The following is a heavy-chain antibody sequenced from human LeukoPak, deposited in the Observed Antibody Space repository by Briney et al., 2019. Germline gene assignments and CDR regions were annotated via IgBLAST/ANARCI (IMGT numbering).Heavy chain of an antibody. Sequence: SETLSLTCAVYGGSFSGYYWSWIRQPPGKGLEWIGEINHSGSTNYNPSLKSRVTISVDTSKNQFSLKLSSVTAADTAVYYCARFIGGGVGNAQNNWFDPWGQGTLVTVSS. V-gene: IGHV4-34*01. CDR1: GGSFSGYY. CDR3: ARFIGGGVGNAQNNWFDP. D-gene: IGHD4-23*01. J-gene: IGHJ5*02. CDR2: INHSGST.